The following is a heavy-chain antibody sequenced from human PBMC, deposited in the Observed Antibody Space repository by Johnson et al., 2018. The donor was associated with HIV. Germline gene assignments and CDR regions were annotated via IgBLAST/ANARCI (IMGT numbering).Heavy chain of an antibody. Sequence: VQLVESGGGVVRPGGSLRLSCAASGFSFGDYGMSWVRQAPGKGLEWVGRIQSNTDGGTTDYAAPVKGRFTISRDDSKNTLFLRMNSLKTEDTAVYYCTTGRYSSSADAFDIWGQGTMVTVSS. CDR3: TTGRYSSSADAFDI. CDR1: GFSFGDYG. V-gene: IGHV3-15*01. CDR2: IQSNTDGGTT. J-gene: IGHJ3*02. D-gene: IGHD6-13*01.